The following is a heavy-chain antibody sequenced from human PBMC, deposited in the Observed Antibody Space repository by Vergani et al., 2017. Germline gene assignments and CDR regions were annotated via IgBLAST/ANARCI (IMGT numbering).Heavy chain of an antibody. CDR2: ISSRSSTI. D-gene: IGHD2-2*01. CDR3: ARGQPGYQALSSNWFDH. V-gene: IGHV3-48*01. J-gene: IGHJ5*02. Sequence: EVQLVESGGGLVQPGGSLRLSCVTSGFTFSSYSMKWVRQAPGKGLEWVSYISSRSSTIYYADSVRGRFTISRDSGENSMYLQMNSLRVEDTAVYYCARGQPGYQALSSNWFDHWGQGTLVTVSS. CDR1: GFTFSSYS.